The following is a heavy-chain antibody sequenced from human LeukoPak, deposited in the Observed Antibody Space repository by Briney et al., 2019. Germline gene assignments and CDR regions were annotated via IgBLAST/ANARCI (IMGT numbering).Heavy chain of an antibody. D-gene: IGHD1-7*01. V-gene: IGHV1-2*02. J-gene: IGHJ4*02. CDR1: GYTFTGYY. CDR2: INPNSGGT. Sequence: GASVKVSCKASGYTFTGYYMHWVRQAPGQGLEWMGWINPNSGGTNYAQKFQGRVTMTRDTSISTAYMELSRLRSDDTAVYYCARVYKLELWTLRYWGQGTLVTVSS. CDR3: ARVYKLELWTLRY.